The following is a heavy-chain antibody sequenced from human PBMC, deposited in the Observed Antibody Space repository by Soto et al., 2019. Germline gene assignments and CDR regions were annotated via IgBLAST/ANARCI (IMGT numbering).Heavy chain of an antibody. CDR2: ISYDGSNK. D-gene: IGHD2-2*01. CDR3: ARDRGYCSSTSCSDYYYYGMDV. Sequence: QVQLVESGGGVVQPGRSLRLSCAASGFTFSSYAMHWVRQAPGKGLEWVAVISYDGSNKYYADSVKGRFTISRDNSKNTLYLQMSSLRAEDTAVYYCARDRGYCSSTSCSDYYYYGMDVWGQGTTVTVSS. J-gene: IGHJ6*02. V-gene: IGHV3-30-3*01. CDR1: GFTFSSYA.